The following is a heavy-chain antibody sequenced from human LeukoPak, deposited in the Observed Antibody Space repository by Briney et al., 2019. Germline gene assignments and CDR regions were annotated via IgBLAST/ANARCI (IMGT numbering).Heavy chain of an antibody. V-gene: IGHV4-59*01. CDR3: ARALNPLTGTYYFDY. J-gene: IGHJ4*02. CDR2: IYYSGST. D-gene: IGHD4/OR15-4a*01. CDR1: SRPITTYY. Sequence: PPQTPPPTHTNPSRPITTYYWSWTRQPPANRQQRNRYIYYSGSTNYNPSLKSRVTISVDTSKKQFSLKVSSVTAADTAVYYCARALNPLTGTYYFDYWGQGTLVTVSS.